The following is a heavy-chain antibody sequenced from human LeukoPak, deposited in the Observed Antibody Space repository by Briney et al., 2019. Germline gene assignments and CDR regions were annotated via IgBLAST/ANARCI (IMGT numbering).Heavy chain of an antibody. D-gene: IGHD6-19*01. CDR1: GGSISSYY. Sequence: SETLSLTCTVSGGSISSYYWSWIRQPLGKGLEWIGYIYYSGSTNYNPSLKSRVTISVDTSKNQFSLKLSSVTAEDTAVYYCALNRGSGWYFHYWGQGTLVTVSS. V-gene: IGHV4-59*12. J-gene: IGHJ4*02. CDR2: IYYSGST. CDR3: ALNRGSGWYFHY.